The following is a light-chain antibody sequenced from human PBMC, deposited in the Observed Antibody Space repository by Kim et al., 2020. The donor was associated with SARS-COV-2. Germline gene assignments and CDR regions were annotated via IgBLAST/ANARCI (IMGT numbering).Light chain of an antibody. CDR2: LEGSGSY. Sequence: QLVLTQSSSASASLGSSVKLTCTLSSGHSSYIIAWHQQQPGKAPRYLMKLEGSGSYNKGSGVPDRFSGSSSGADRYLTISNLQSEDEADYYCETWDSNTWVFGGGTQLTVL. J-gene: IGLJ3*02. V-gene: IGLV4-60*03. CDR1: SGHSSYI. CDR3: ETWDSNTWV.